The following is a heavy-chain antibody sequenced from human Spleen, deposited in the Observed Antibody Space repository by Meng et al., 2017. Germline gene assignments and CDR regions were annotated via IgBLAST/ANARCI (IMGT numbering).Heavy chain of an antibody. Sequence: QVQLVQSGAEVTKPGASVRISCKASGYTFTTYTIQWARQAPGQSLEWMGWVIAGSGQTKYSQKLQGRVAITRDTSASTVYMDLSSLISEDTAVYYCARDPTGVGYFDYWGHGSLVTVSS. V-gene: IGHV1-3*01. CDR1: GYTFTTYT. CDR2: VIAGSGQT. CDR3: ARDPTGVGYFDY. J-gene: IGHJ4*01. D-gene: IGHD3-22*01.